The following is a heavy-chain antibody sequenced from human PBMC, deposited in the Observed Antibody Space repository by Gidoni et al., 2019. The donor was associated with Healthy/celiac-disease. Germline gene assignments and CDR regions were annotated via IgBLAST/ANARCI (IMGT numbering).Heavy chain of an antibody. J-gene: IGHJ5*02. CDR2: IIPIFGIA. D-gene: IGHD3-22*01. Sequence: QVQLVQSGAEVRKPGSSVRVSCKASGGHFSSYAISWVRQAPGQGLECMGGIIPIFGIANYAQKFQGRVTITADKSTSTAYMELSSLRSEDTAVYYCARARSYDSSGYANYWFDPWGQGTLVTVSS. CDR3: ARARSYDSSGYANYWFDP. V-gene: IGHV1-69*17. CDR1: GGHFSSYA.